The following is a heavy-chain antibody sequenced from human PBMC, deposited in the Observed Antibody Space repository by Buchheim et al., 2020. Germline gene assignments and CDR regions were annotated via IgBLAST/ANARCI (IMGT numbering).Heavy chain of an antibody. CDR2: ISHDGSNK. D-gene: IGHD3-22*01. CDR3: ARDAGSGYYYGFDY. J-gene: IGHJ4*02. Sequence: QVQLVESGGGVVQPGRSLRLSCAASGFTFSSYAMHWVRQAPGKGLEWVAVISHDGSNKYYADSVKGRFTISRDNSKNTLYLQMNSLRAEDTAVYYCARDAGSGYYYGFDYWGQGTL. V-gene: IGHV3-30*04. CDR1: GFTFSSYA.